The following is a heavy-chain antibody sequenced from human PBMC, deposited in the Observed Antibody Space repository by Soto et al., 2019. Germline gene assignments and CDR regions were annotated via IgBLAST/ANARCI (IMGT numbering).Heavy chain of an antibody. CDR3: AKGVYYYDSRGYRSPL. CDR1: GFTFSGYG. J-gene: IGHJ4*02. CDR2: ISGSGGAT. V-gene: IGHV3-23*01. Sequence: PGGSLRLSCAASGFTFSGYGMNWVRQAPGKGLEWVSAISGSGGATYYADSVKGRFTISRDNSKNTLYLQMNSLRAEDTAVYYCAKGVYYYDSRGYRSPLWGQGTLVTVSS. D-gene: IGHD3-22*01.